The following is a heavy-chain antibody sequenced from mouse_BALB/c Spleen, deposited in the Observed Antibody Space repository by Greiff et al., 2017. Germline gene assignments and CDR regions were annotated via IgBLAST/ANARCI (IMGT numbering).Heavy chain of an antibody. CDR3: ASYGNYVLFAY. D-gene: IGHD2-1*01. Sequence: QVQLQQSGAELARPGASVKMSCKASGYTFTSYTMHWVKQRPGQGLEWIGYINPSSGYTNYNQKFKDKATLTADKSSSTAYMQLSSLTSEDSAVYYCASYGNYVLFAYWGQGTLVTVSA. CDR2: INPSSGYT. J-gene: IGHJ3*01. V-gene: IGHV1-4*01. CDR1: GYTFTSYT.